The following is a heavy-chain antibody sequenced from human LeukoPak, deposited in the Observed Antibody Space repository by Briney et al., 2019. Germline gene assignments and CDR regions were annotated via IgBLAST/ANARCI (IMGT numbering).Heavy chain of an antibody. Sequence: GGSLRLSCAASGFTFSSYAMHWVRQAPGKGLEWVAGFSYDGNTYYADSVKGRFTISRDNSKNTLYLQMNSLRAEDTAVYYCARSGHYYDSSGRAYYFDYWGQGTLVTVSS. V-gene: IGHV3-30*04. CDR3: ARSGHYYDSSGRAYYFDY. D-gene: IGHD3-22*01. CDR1: GFTFSSYA. J-gene: IGHJ4*02. CDR2: FSYDGNT.